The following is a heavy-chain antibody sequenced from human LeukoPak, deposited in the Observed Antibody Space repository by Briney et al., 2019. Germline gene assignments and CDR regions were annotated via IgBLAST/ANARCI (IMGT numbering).Heavy chain of an antibody. CDR2: IHSSGST. V-gene: IGHV4-61*02. D-gene: IGHD3-10*01. CDR1: GGSINSGTYY. CDR3: ARDLSPGGSGQPQHY. Sequence: SETLSLTCNVSGGSINSGTYYWTWIRQPAGKGLEWIGRIHSSGSTNYDPSLKSRVTISVDASNNQFSLRLASVTAADTAVYYCARDLSPGGSGQPQHYWGQGTLVTVSS. J-gene: IGHJ4*02.